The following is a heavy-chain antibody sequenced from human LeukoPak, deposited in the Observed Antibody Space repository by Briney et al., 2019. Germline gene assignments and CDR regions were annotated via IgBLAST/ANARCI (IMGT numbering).Heavy chain of an antibody. V-gene: IGHV3-23*01. CDR2: ISGSGGTT. CDR3: AKVLRQWLVRGDAFDI. Sequence: GGSLRLSCAASGFTFSSYGMSWVRQAPGKGLEWVSAISGSGGTTYYADSVKGRFTISRDNSKNTLYLQMNSLRAEDTAVYYCAKVLRQWLVRGDAFDIWGQGTMVTVSS. CDR1: GFTFSSYG. D-gene: IGHD6-19*01. J-gene: IGHJ3*02.